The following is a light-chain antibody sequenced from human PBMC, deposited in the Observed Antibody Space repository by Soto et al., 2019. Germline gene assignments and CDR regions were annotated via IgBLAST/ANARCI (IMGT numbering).Light chain of an antibody. J-gene: IGKJ1*01. Sequence: EIVMTQSPATLSVSPGERATLSCRASQSFSSNLAWYQQKPGQAPRLLIYGASTRATGIPARFSGSGSGTEFTITISSLQSEDFEVYYCQQYNNWPRRTFGQGTKVEIK. CDR3: QQYNNWPRRT. CDR2: GAS. V-gene: IGKV3-15*01. CDR1: QSFSSN.